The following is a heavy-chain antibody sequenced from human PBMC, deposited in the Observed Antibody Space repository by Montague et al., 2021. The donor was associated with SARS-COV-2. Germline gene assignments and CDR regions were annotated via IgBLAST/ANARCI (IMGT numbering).Heavy chain of an antibody. D-gene: IGHD1-1*01. CDR2: IYYSGST. Sequence: SETLSLTCSVSGGSISSSSYYWGWIRQSPGKGLEWIGSIYYSGSTYYNPSLKGRVTISVDTSKKQFSLKVTPVTAADTAVYYCARQAQLFHRATDYYDMDVWGQGTTVTVSS. CDR3: ARQAQLFHRATDYYDMDV. CDR1: GGSISSSSYY. J-gene: IGHJ6*02. V-gene: IGHV4-39*01.